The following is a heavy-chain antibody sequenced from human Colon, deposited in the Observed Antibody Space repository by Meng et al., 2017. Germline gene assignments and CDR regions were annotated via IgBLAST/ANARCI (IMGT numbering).Heavy chain of an antibody. J-gene: IGHJ4*02. CDR3: ARLKGNYGD. D-gene: IGHD4-17*01. V-gene: IGHV3-72*01. CDR1: GFTFSDHY. CDR2: STNKANSYIT. Sequence: GESLKISCAASGFTFSDHYMDWVRQAPGKGLEWVGRSTNKANSYITEYAASVKGSFTISRDDSKDSLYLQMNSLKTADTAVYYCARLKGNYGDWGQGTLVTVSS.